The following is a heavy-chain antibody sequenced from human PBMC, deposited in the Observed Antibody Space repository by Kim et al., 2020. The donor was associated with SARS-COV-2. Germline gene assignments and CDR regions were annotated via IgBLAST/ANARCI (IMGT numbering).Heavy chain of an antibody. D-gene: IGHD3-10*01. CDR2: IYYSGST. CDR1: GGSISSSSYY. V-gene: IGHV4-39*01. CDR3: ARRLLWFGDGLGWFDP. J-gene: IGHJ5*02. Sequence: SETLSLTCTVSGGSISSSSYYWGWIRQPPGKGLEWIGSIYYSGSTYYNPSLKSRVTISVDTSKNQFSLKLSSVTAANTAVYYCARRLLWFGDGLGWFDPWGQGTLVTVSS.